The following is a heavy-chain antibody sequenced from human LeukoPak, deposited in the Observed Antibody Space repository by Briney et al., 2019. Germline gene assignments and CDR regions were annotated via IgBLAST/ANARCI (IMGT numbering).Heavy chain of an antibody. V-gene: IGHV3-23*01. CDR1: GFTFSSYA. J-gene: IGHJ4*02. D-gene: IGHD3-22*01. CDR2: ISGSGGST. Sequence: PGGSLRLSCAASGFTFSSYAMSWVRQAPGKGLEWVSAISGSGGSTYYADSVKGRSTISRDNSKNTLYLQMNSLRAEDTAVYYCAKGDYYASTFDYWGQGTLVTVSS. CDR3: AKGDYYASTFDY.